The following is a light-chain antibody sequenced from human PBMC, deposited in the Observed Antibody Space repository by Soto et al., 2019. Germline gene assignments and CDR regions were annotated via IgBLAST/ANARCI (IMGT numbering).Light chain of an antibody. J-gene: IGKJ3*01. CDR3: QQYGGSPFT. V-gene: IGKV3-20*01. CDR1: QSVSVNS. CDR2: AAS. Sequence: EIVLTQSPGTLSLSPGERATLSCRASQSVSVNSLAWYQQKGGQAPRLLIYAASTRATGVPDRFSGSGSGTGFALTISRLETEDFAVYYCQQYGGSPFTFGPGTKVD.